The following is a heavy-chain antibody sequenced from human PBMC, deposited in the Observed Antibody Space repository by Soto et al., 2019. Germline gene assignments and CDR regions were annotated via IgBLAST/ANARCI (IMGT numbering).Heavy chain of an antibody. V-gene: IGHV1-18*01. CDR3: ARVDPRGVAVVRDY. CDR1: GNTFASHG. D-gene: IGHD3-10*01. Sequence: ASVKVSYKASGNTFASHGFSWVRQAPGQGLEWMGWISGFNGQTNYALKFQGRVTLTTDTSTSTAYMELRSLRSDDTAVYFCARVDPRGVAVVRDYWGQGTLVTVPS. J-gene: IGHJ4*02. CDR2: ISGFNGQT.